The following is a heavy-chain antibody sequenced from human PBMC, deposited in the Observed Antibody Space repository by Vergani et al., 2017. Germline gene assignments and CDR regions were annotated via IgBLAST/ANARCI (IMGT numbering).Heavy chain of an antibody. Sequence: EVQLLESGGVLVQPGGSLRLSCAASGFTFIRYAMSWVRHAPGKGLEWVSAITGSGGRTYYADSVKGRGTISRDNSKNTLYLQMNSLRAEDTAVYYCAKDRSRCGDGEYFDYWGQGTLVTVSS. CDR2: ITGSGGRT. CDR3: AKDRSRCGDGEYFDY. J-gene: IGHJ4*02. CDR1: GFTFIRYA. D-gene: IGHD3-10*01. V-gene: IGHV3-23*01.